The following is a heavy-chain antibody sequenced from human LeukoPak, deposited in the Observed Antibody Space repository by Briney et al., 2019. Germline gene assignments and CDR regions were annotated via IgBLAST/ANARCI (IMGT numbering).Heavy chain of an antibody. CDR3: ARGVTTPPGSGYYYGGDY. CDR2: IIPIFGTA. D-gene: IGHD3-22*01. V-gene: IGHV1-69*01. CDR1: GGTFSSYA. J-gene: IGHJ4*02. Sequence: GASVKVSCKASGGTFSSYAISWVRQAPGQGLERMGGIIPIFGTANYAQKFQGRVTITADESTSTAYMELSSLRSEDTAVYYCARGVTTPPGSGYYYGGDYWGQGTLVTVSS.